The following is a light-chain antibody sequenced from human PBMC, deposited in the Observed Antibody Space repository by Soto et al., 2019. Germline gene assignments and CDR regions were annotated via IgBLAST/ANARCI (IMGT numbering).Light chain of an antibody. CDR1: QTISSW. Sequence: DIQMTQSPSSLSASVGDRVTITCRASQTISSWLAWYQQKPGKAPRLLIYTASTLESGVPSRFSASGSGTEFTLTISSLHPDDFATYYCQEYNNYWTFGQGTKWIS. J-gene: IGKJ1*01. CDR2: TAS. CDR3: QEYNNYWT. V-gene: IGKV1-5*01.